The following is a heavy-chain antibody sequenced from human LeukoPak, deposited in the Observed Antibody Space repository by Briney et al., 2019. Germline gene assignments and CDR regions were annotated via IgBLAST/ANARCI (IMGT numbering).Heavy chain of an antibody. CDR3: AKQAGDLITDYYYYMDV. V-gene: IGHV3-30*18. CDR1: GFTFSSYG. Sequence: GGSLRLSCAASGFTFSSYGMHWVRQAPGKGLEWVAVISYDGSNKYYADSVKGRSTISRDNSKNTLYLQMNSLRAEDTAVYYCAKQAGDLITDYYYYMDVWGKGTTVTVSS. CDR2: ISYDGSNK. J-gene: IGHJ6*03. D-gene: IGHD7-27*01.